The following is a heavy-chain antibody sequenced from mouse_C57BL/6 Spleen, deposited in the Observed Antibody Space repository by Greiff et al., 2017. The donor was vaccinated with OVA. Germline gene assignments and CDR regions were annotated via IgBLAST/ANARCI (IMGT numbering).Heavy chain of an antibody. V-gene: IGHV3-6*01. CDR3: ARGWTGYWYFDV. D-gene: IGHD3-3*01. J-gene: IGHJ1*03. CDR2: ISYDGSN. Sequence: EVQLQQSGPGLVKPSQSLSLTCSVTGYSITSGYYWNWIRQFPGNKLEWMGYISYDGSNNYNPSLKNRISITRDTSKNQFFLKLNSVTTEDTATYYCARGWTGYWYFDVWGTGTTVTVSS. CDR1: GYSITSGYY.